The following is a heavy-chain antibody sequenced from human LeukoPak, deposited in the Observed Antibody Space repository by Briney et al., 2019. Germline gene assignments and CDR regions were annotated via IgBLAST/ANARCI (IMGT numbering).Heavy chain of an antibody. J-gene: IGHJ4*02. V-gene: IGHV4-39*01. Sequence: SETLSLTCTVSGGSISSSTYWWSWIRQPPGKGLEWIGTIYFSGSTFYHPSLEGRVSISADRSKNQFSLKLASVTAADTAVYYCARRAYGTGFDYWGQGTVVTVSS. CDR3: ARRAYGTGFDY. D-gene: IGHD3/OR15-3a*01. CDR1: GGSISSSTYW. CDR2: IYFSGST.